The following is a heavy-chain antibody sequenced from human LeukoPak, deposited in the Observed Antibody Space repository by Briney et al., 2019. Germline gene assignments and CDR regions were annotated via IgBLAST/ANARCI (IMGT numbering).Heavy chain of an antibody. CDR3: ARPYCSSTSCYSPHAFDI. D-gene: IGHD2-2*01. V-gene: IGHV4-34*01. CDR2: INHSGST. J-gene: IGHJ3*02. Sequence: PSETLSLTCAVYGGSFSGYYWSWIRQPPGKGLEWIGEINHSGSTYYNPSLKSRVTISVDTSKNQFSLKLSSVTAADTAVYYCARPYCSSTSCYSPHAFDIWGQGTMVTVSS. CDR1: GGSFSGYY.